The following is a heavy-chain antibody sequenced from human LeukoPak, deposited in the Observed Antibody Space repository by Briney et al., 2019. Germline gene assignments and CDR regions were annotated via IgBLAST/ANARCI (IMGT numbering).Heavy chain of an antibody. J-gene: IGHJ4*02. D-gene: IGHD3-22*01. V-gene: IGHV3-21*01. Sequence: NPGGSLRLSCGASGFTFSTYSMNWVRQAPGKGLEWVSSISSSSSSYIYYADSVKGRFTISRDNAKNSLYLQMNSLRAEDTAVYYCARFHSSKYPPYYFDYWGQGTLVTVSS. CDR1: GFTFSTYS. CDR3: ARFHSSKYPPYYFDY. CDR2: ISSSSSSYI.